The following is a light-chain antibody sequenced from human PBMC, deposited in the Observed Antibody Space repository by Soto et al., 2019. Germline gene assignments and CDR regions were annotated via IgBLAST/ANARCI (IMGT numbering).Light chain of an antibody. Sequence: QSVLAQPASMSGSPGQSITISCTETTGNIGAYNFVSWYQQHPGKAPKLIIYDVNNRPSGVSDRFSGSKSGNTASLTISGIQAEDEADYYCSSYRTTTTLIFGGATKLTVL. CDR3: SSYRTTTTLI. V-gene: IGLV2-14*03. CDR1: TGNIGAYNF. J-gene: IGLJ2*01. CDR2: DVN.